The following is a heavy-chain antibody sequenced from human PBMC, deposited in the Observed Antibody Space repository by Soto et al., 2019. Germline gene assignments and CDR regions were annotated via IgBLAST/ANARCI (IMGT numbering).Heavy chain of an antibody. D-gene: IGHD7-27*01. J-gene: IGHJ6*01. CDR3: ARDVNWGRVFFYGMDV. CDR1: GYTFTDYY. Sequence: QVQLVQSGAEVKKPGASVKVSCKASGYTFTDYYIHWVRQAPGQGLEWMGLINPKSGATSYAQKFQGWVAMTRDTSINTAYIELNRLRPGDTAVYYCARDVNWGRVFFYGMDVGGQGATVTVSS. V-gene: IGHV1-2*04. CDR2: INPKSGAT.